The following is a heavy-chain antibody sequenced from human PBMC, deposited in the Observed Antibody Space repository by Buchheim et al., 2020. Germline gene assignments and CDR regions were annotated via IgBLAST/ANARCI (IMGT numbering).Heavy chain of an antibody. CDR2: ITSRGDTT. CDR3: ARRFGTAMMAWRSGMDV. V-gene: IGHV3-48*03. CDR1: GFTFSSYE. D-gene: IGHD5-18*01. Sequence: EVQLVESGGGLVQPGGSLRLSCVASGFTFSSYEFNWVRQAPGEGLEWVSFITSRGDTTLYADSVKGRFTISRDNAKNSLYLQMNSLRADDTAVYYCARRFGTAMMAWRSGMDVWGQGTT. J-gene: IGHJ6*02.